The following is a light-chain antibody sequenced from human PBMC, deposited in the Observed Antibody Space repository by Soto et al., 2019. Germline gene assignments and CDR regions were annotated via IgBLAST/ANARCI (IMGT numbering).Light chain of an antibody. Sequence: EIVLTQSPGTLSLSPGERATLSCRPSQSVTSSFLAWYQQKPGQAPRLLIYAASSRATGIPDRFSGSGSGTDFTLTISRLEPEDFAVYYCQQYGSSPLTFGGGTKVDIK. V-gene: IGKV3-20*01. J-gene: IGKJ4*01. CDR3: QQYGSSPLT. CDR1: QSVTSSF. CDR2: AAS.